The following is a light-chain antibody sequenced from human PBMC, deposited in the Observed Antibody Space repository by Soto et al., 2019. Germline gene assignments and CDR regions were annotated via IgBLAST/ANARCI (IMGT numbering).Light chain of an antibody. Sequence: DIQMTQSPSTLSASVGDRVTITCRASQSISSWLAWYQQKPGKAPKLLIYDASSLESGVPSRFSGRGFGTEFTLTLSSLQPDDFATYYYQKYNSAPFTFGPGTKVDIK. CDR1: QSISSW. V-gene: IGKV1-5*01. CDR3: QKYNSAPFT. CDR2: DAS. J-gene: IGKJ3*01.